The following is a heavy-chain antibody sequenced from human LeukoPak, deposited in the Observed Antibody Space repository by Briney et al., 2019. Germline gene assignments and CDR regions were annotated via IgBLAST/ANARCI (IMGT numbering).Heavy chain of an antibody. V-gene: IGHV4-59*08. J-gene: IGHJ4*02. CDR3: ARQRGSYEDY. CDR2: IYYSGST. D-gene: IGHD1-26*01. Sequence: SETLSLTCTVSGGAISSYYWSWIRQPPGKGLEWIGYIYYSGSTNYNPSLKSRVTISVDTSKNQFSLKLSSVTAADTGVYYCARQRGSYEDYWGQGTLVTVSS. CDR1: GGAISSYY.